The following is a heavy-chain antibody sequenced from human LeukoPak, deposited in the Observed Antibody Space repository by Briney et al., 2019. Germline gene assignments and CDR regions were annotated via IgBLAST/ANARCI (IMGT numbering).Heavy chain of an antibody. CDR3: ARGENYHDSSGYYYPFDY. V-gene: IGHV4-59*01. CDR2: IYYSGST. J-gene: IGHJ4*02. Sequence: PSETLSLTCTVSGGSISSYYWSWIRQPPGKGLEWIGYIYYSGSTNYNPSLKSRVTISVDTSKHQFSLKLSSVTAADTAVYYCARGENYHDSSGYYYPFDYWGQGTLVTVSS. CDR1: GGSISSYY. D-gene: IGHD3-22*01.